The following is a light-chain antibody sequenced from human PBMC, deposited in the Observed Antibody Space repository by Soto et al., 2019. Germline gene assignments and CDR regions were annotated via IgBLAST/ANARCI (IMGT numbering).Light chain of an antibody. CDR2: DAS. CDR3: QQRSNWPPTWT. V-gene: IGKV3-11*01. Sequence: EIVLTQSPATLSLSPGERATLSCRASQSVSSYLAWYQQKPGQAPRLLIYDASNRATGIPARFSCSGSGTDFTLTLSSLEPEDFAVDYCQQRSNWPPTWTFGQGTKVDIK. J-gene: IGKJ1*01. CDR1: QSVSSY.